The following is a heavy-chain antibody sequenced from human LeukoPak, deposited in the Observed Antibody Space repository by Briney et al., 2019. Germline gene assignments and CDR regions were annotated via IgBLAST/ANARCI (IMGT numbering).Heavy chain of an antibody. D-gene: IGHD3-16*02. Sequence: GGSLRLSCAASGFTFSSYAMHWVRQAPGKGLEWVAVISYDGSNKYYADSVKGRFTISRDNSKNTLYPQMNSLRAEDTAVYYCARGTFGGVIAEYFDYWGQGTLVTVSS. V-gene: IGHV3-30-3*01. J-gene: IGHJ4*02. CDR2: ISYDGSNK. CDR1: GFTFSSYA. CDR3: ARGTFGGVIAEYFDY.